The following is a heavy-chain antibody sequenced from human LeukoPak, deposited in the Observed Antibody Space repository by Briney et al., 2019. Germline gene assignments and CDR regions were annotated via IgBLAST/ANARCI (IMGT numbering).Heavy chain of an antibody. Sequence: PGGSLRLSRAASGFTFSSYSMNWVRQAPGKGLEWVSSISSSSSYIYYADSVKGRFTISRDNAKNSLYLQMNSLRAEDTAVYYCARIRRVVVAATTIDYWGQGTLVTVSS. V-gene: IGHV3-21*01. CDR1: GFTFSSYS. J-gene: IGHJ4*02. CDR3: ARIRRVVVAATTIDY. CDR2: ISSSSSYI. D-gene: IGHD2-15*01.